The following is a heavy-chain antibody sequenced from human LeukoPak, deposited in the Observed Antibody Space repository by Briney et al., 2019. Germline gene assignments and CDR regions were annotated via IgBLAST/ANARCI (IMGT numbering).Heavy chain of an antibody. CDR1: GGSISSGDYY. Sequence: SETLSLTCTVSGGSISSGDYYWSWIRQPPGKGLEWIGYIYYSGSTYYNPSLKSRVTISVDTSKNQFSLKLSSVTAADTAVYYCAREVEGYCSSTSCYNYWGQGTLVTVSS. D-gene: IGHD2-2*01. V-gene: IGHV4-30-4*08. J-gene: IGHJ4*02. CDR2: IYYSGST. CDR3: AREVEGYCSSTSCYNY.